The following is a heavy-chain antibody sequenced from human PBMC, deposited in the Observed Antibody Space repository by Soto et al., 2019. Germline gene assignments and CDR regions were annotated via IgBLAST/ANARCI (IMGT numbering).Heavy chain of an antibody. V-gene: IGHV3-30*18. D-gene: IGHD4-17*01. J-gene: IGHJ6*02. CDR2: ISYDGCSK. CDR1: GFIVSSYG. CDR3: AKVYGDFAYYFDAMDV. Sequence: QVQVVESGGGVVQPGRSLRLSCAASGFIVSSYGMHWVRQAPGKGLEWVAVISYDGCSKFYADSVKGRFTISRDNSQNTLYLQMHSLRAEDTAVYYCAKVYGDFAYYFDAMDVWGQGTTVTVSS.